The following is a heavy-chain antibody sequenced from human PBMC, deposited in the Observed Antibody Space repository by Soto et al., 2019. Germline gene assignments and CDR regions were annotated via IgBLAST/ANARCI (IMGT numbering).Heavy chain of an antibody. CDR2: IYYSGST. CDR1: GDSISSTRW. J-gene: IGHJ5*02. CDR3: ARVLFGRGNWFDP. V-gene: IGHV4-4*02. D-gene: IGHD3-3*01. Sequence: SETLSLTCTVSGDSISSTRWWSWVRQSPGKGLEWIGYIYYSGSTNYNPSLKSRVTISVDTSKNQFSLKLSSVTAADTAVYYCARVLFGRGNWFDPWGQGTLVTVSS.